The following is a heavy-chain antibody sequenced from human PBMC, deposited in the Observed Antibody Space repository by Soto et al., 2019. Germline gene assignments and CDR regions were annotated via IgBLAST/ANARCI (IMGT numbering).Heavy chain of an antibody. CDR1: GYTFTSYG. D-gene: IGHD5-12*01. CDR3: ARGEESGYDYFPGLDWFDP. Sequence: QVQLVQSGAEVKKPGASVKVSCKASGYTFTSYGISWVRQAPGQGLEWMGWISAYNGNTNYAQKLQGRVTMTTDTYTSTACMEMRSLRSDDTAVYYCARGEESGYDYFPGLDWFDPWGQGTLVTVSS. CDR2: ISAYNGNT. V-gene: IGHV1-18*01. J-gene: IGHJ5*02.